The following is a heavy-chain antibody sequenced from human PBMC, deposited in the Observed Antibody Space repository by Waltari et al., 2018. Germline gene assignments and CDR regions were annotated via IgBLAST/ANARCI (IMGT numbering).Heavy chain of an antibody. J-gene: IGHJ5*02. CDR2: IIPIFGTA. Sequence: QVQLVQSGAEVKKPGSSVKVSCKASGVPFSSYAISWVRQAPGQWLEWMGGIIPIFGTANYAQKFQGRVTITADESTSTAYMELSSLRSEDTAVYYCARDWYSSGRDWFDPWGQGTLVTVSS. CDR3: ARDWYSSGRDWFDP. D-gene: IGHD6-19*01. V-gene: IGHV1-69*12. CDR1: GVPFSSYA.